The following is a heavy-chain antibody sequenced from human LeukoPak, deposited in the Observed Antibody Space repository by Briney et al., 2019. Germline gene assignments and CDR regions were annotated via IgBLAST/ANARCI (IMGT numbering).Heavy chain of an antibody. D-gene: IGHD4-17*01. V-gene: IGHV1-2*02. CDR1: GYTFTGNN. CDR2: IHVKNGDT. J-gene: IGHJ4*02. CDR3: ARTGPFGDVYYFDH. Sequence: ASVKVSCKASGYTFTGNNIHWVRQAPGQGLECMGWIHVKNGDTNYEQNFRGRVTMTMDTSTSTAYMELSGLRSDDTAVYYCARTGPFGDVYYFDHWGQGVLVTVSS.